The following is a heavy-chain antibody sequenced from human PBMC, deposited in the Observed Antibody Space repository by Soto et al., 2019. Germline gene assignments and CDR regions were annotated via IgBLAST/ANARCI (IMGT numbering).Heavy chain of an antibody. V-gene: IGHV3-23*01. D-gene: IGHD5-12*01. J-gene: IGHJ5*02. CDR1: GFTFSTYA. CDR3: AKEYFTSDTSSTRLPYWFDA. Sequence: EVQLLESGGGLVQPGGSLTLSCVASGFTFSTYAMSWVRQAPGKGLEWVSTISGSSGARFSADSVKGRSTISRDNSKNTLFLPMESLRAAGAAIYFCAKEYFTSDTSSTRLPYWFDAWGQGSLVTVSS. CDR2: ISGSSGAR.